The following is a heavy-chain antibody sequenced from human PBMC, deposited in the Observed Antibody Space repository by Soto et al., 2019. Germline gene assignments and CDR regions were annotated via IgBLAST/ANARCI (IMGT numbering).Heavy chain of an antibody. V-gene: IGHV1-18*01. D-gene: IGHD2-2*01. J-gene: IGHJ5*02. CDR2: ISPYSGDT. CDR3: ARATQLSDRGVRGLFDP. Sequence: QVQLVQSGADVKKPGASVKVSCKASGYTFTSYGISWVRQAPGQGLEWVGWISPYSGDTNYAQKLRGRVTMTTDTFTSSAYMELRSLISDDTAVYYCARATQLSDRGVRGLFDPWGQGTLVTVSS. CDR1: GYTFTSYG.